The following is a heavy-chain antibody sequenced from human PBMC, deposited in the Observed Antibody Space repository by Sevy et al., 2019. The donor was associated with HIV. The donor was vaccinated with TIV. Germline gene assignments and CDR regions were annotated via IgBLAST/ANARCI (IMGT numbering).Heavy chain of an antibody. CDR1: GFTFSSAW. J-gene: IGHJ6*02. CDR2: IKSEFDGGAI. V-gene: IGHV3-15*01. CDR3: ITDPAYRGYDEEVINFYFYGMDV. Sequence: GGSLRLSCTASGFTFSSAWMSWVRQAPGKGLEWVGRIKSEFDGGAIDYAAPVKGRFTISREDSKNTVYLQMNSLKTEDTAVYYCITDPAYRGYDEEVINFYFYGMDVWGQGTTVTVSS. D-gene: IGHD5-12*01.